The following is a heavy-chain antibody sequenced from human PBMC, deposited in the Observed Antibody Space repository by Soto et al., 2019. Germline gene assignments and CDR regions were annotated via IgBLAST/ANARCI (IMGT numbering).Heavy chain of an antibody. D-gene: IGHD4-17*01. J-gene: IGHJ3*02. CDR2: ISYDGSNK. CDR1: GFTFSSYG. V-gene: IGHV3-30*03. CDR3: ASHFGDYGDYDGAFDI. Sequence: QVQLVESGGGVVQPGRSLRLFCAASGFTFSSYGMHWVRQAPGKGLEWVAVISYDGSNKYYADSVKGRFTISRDNSKNTLYLQMNSLRAEDTAVYYCASHFGDYGDYDGAFDIWGQGTMVTVSS.